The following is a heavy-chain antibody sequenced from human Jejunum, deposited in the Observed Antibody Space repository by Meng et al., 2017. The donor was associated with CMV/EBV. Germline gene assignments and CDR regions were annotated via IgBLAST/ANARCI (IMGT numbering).Heavy chain of an antibody. J-gene: IGHJ4*02. CDR3: ARGSIFVSFDS. Sequence: QVHLQEAGRGLVKPSQTPSLTCSGSGGSIGSGDYYWSWIRQPPGKVLEWIGYIHDTGSTYYNPSLKSRVDISLGTPRNHFSLTLSSVTAEDTAVYFCARGSIFVSFDSWGQGTLVTVSS. CDR1: GGSIGSGDYY. D-gene: IGHD3-3*01. V-gene: IGHV4-30-4*08. CDR2: IHDTGST.